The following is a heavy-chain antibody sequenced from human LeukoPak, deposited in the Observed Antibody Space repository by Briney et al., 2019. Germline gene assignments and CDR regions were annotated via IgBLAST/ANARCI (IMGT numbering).Heavy chain of an antibody. D-gene: IGHD4-11*01. CDR2: IIPIFVTA. CDR1: GGTFSSYA. CDR3: AREKSHSNYNWFDP. J-gene: IGHJ5*02. Sequence: SVKGSCKASGGTFSSYAISWVRQAPGQGLEWMGGIIPIFVTANYAQKFQGRVTITSDESTSTAYMELRRLRSEDTAVYYCAREKSHSNYNWFDPWGQGTLVTVSS. V-gene: IGHV1-69*13.